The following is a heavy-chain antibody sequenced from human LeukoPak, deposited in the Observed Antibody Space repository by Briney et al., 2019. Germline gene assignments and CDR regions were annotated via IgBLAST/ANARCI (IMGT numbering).Heavy chain of an antibody. Sequence: SETLSLTCTVPGGSITSHYWSWIRQPAGKGLEWIGPIYTSGRTNQNPSLKSRVTMSVDTSKNQFSLELSPLNAADTAVYYCARVWGSSWYFDYWGQGTLVSVSS. V-gene: IGHV4-4*07. J-gene: IGHJ4*02. CDR3: ARVWGSSWYFDY. CDR1: GGSITSHY. D-gene: IGHD6-13*01. CDR2: IYTSGRT.